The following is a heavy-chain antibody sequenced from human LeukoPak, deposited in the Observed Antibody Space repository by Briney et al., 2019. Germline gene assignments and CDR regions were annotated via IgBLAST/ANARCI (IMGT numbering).Heavy chain of an antibody. Sequence: ASVKVSCKVSGYTLTELSMHWARQAPGKGLEWMGGFDPEDGETIYAQKFQGRVTMTEDTSTDTAYMELSSLRSEDTAVYYCATSKSYYYGSGSYWGFDYWGQGTLVTVSS. CDR2: FDPEDGET. D-gene: IGHD3-10*01. J-gene: IGHJ4*02. V-gene: IGHV1-24*01. CDR1: GYTLTELS. CDR3: ATSKSYYYGSGSYWGFDY.